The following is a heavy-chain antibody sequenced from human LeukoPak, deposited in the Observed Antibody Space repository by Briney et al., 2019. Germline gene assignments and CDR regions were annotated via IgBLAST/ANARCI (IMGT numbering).Heavy chain of an antibody. J-gene: IGHJ4*02. CDR1: GFTFSSYA. Sequence: PGGSLRLSCAASGFTFSSYAMHWVRQAPGKGLEWVAVISYDGSNKYYADSVKGRFTISRDNSKNTLYLQMNSLRAEDTAVYYCARDRNYCDSSGLDYWGQGTLVTVSS. V-gene: IGHV3-30-3*01. CDR2: ISYDGSNK. CDR3: ARDRNYCDSSGLDY. D-gene: IGHD3-22*01.